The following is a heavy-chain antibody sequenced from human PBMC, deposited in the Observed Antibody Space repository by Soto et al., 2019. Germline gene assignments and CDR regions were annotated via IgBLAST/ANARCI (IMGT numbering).Heavy chain of an antibody. V-gene: IGHV3-11*06. CDR1: GFTFSDYC. D-gene: IGHD1-26*01. Sequence: GGSLRLSCAASGFTFSDYCMSWIRQAPGKGLEWVSYISSSSSYTNYADSVKGRFTISRDNAKNSLYLQMNSLRAEDTAVYYCARASASGSYYAFDIWGQGTMVTVSS. CDR2: ISSSSSYT. J-gene: IGHJ3*02. CDR3: ARASASGSYYAFDI.